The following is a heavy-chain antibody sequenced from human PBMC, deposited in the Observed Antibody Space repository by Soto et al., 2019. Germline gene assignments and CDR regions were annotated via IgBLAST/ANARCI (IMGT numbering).Heavy chain of an antibody. Sequence: RLSCTASGFTFGDYAMSWVRQAPGKGLEWVGFIRSKAYGGTTEYAASVKGRFTISRDDSKSIAYLQMNSLKTEDTAAYYCPRTPGAFAVAVDFDYWGQGTLATVSS. V-gene: IGHV3-49*04. D-gene: IGHD6-19*01. CDR3: PRTPGAFAVAVDFDY. CDR1: GFTFGDYA. J-gene: IGHJ4*02. CDR2: IRSKAYGGTT.